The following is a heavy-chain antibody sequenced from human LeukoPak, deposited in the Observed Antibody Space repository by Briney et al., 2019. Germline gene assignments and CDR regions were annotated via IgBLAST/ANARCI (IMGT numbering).Heavy chain of an antibody. D-gene: IGHD3-3*01. CDR2: IYYSGST. CDR1: GGSISSYY. J-gene: IGHJ5*02. Sequence: SETLSLTCTVSGGSISSYYWSWLRQPPGKGLEWIGYIYYSGSTNYNPSLKSRVTISVDTSKNQFSLKLSSVAAAGTAVYYCASGGLRFSNWFDPWGQGTLVTVSS. V-gene: IGHV4-59*01. CDR3: ASGGLRFSNWFDP.